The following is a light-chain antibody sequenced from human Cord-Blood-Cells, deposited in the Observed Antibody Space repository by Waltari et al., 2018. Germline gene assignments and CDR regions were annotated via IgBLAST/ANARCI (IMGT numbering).Light chain of an antibody. CDR1: KSISSY. V-gene: IGKV1-39*01. Sequence: DNQMTQSPSSLSASVGDRVPITCRASKSISSYLNWYQQKPGKAPKLLIYAASSLQSGVPSRFSGSGSGTDFTLTISSLQPEDFATYYCQQSYSTPITFGQGTRLEIK. CDR2: AAS. J-gene: IGKJ5*01. CDR3: QQSYSTPIT.